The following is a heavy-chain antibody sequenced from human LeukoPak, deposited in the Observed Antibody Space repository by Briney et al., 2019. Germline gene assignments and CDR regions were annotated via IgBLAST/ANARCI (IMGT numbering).Heavy chain of an antibody. CDR2: ISWNSGSI. D-gene: IGHD2-15*01. Sequence: GRSLRLSCAASGFTFDDYAMHWVRQAPGKGLEWVSGISWNSGSIGYADSVKGRFTISRDSAKNSLYLQMNSLRAEDTALYYCAKEKRYCSGGSCYRPLDYWGRGTLVTVSS. CDR3: AKEKRYCSGGSCYRPLDY. V-gene: IGHV3-9*01. J-gene: IGHJ4*02. CDR1: GFTFDDYA.